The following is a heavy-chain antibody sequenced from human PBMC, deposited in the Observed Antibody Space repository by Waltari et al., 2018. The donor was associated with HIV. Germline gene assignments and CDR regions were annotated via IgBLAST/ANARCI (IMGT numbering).Heavy chain of an antibody. D-gene: IGHD3-22*01. CDR1: GFTFSSYG. CDR2: IRYDGSNK. CDR3: AKDSSITMIAFDY. Sequence: QVQLVESGGGVVQPGGSLRLSCAASGFTFSSYGMHWVRQAPGKGLEWVAFIRYDGSNKYYADSVKGRFTISRDNSKNTLYLQMNSLRAEDTAVYYCAKDSSITMIAFDYWGQGTLVTVSS. V-gene: IGHV3-30*02. J-gene: IGHJ4*02.